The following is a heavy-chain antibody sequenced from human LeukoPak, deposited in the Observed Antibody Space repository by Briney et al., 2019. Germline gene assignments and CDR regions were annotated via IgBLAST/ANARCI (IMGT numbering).Heavy chain of an antibody. V-gene: IGHV3-48*01. Sequence: PGGSLRLSCAASGFTFSRYSMNWVRQAPGKGLEWISYIGSSSSTIHYADSAKGRFTISRDNAKNSLYLQMNSLRAEDTAVYYCAICTGAAATVAEYFHHWGQGTLVTVSS. CDR1: GFTFSRYS. CDR2: IGSSSSTI. J-gene: IGHJ1*01. CDR3: AICTGAAATVAEYFHH. D-gene: IGHD2-15*01.